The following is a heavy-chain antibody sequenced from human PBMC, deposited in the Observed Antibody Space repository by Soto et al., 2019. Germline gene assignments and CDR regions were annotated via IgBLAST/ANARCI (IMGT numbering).Heavy chain of an antibody. CDR3: AHRPYYYYDSSGYYFH. CDR1: GFSLTTNRGS. D-gene: IGHD3-22*01. J-gene: IGHJ4*02. CDR2: IYGNDDK. V-gene: IGHV2-5*01. Sequence: SGPTLVNRTHTLTLTFTFSGFSLTTNRGSVFCMRQPPGKALEWLALIYGNDDKEYSPCLKSRLTIIKDTSKNQVALTATNMDPVDTATYYCAHRPYYYYDSSGYYFHWGQGTLVTVSS.